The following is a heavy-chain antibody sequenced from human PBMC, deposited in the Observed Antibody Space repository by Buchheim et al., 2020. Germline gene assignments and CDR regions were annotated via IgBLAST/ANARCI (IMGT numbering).Heavy chain of an antibody. CDR1: GFNFGTYW. CDR2: INHDGSEK. J-gene: IGHJ6*02. V-gene: IGHV3-7*01. CDR3: ARVPYGDYGAYYYYYYGMDV. Sequence: EVQVVESGGGLVQRGGSLRLSCAASGFNFGTYWMTWVRQAPGKGLEWVANINHDGSEKYYAESVKGRFDISRDNAKNSLYLQMNSLRAEDTAVYYCARVPYGDYGAYYYYYYGMDVWGQGTT. D-gene: IGHD4-17*01.